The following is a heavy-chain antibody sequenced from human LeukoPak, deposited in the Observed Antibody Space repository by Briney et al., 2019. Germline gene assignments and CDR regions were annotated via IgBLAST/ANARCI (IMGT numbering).Heavy chain of an antibody. Sequence: SETLSLTCTVSGGSISSYYWSWIRQPPGKGLEWIGYIYYSGSTNYNPSLKSRVTISVDTSKNQFSLKLSSVTAADTAMYYCARDRYYYDSSGYSNWFDPWGQGTLVTVSS. CDR1: GGSISSYY. D-gene: IGHD3-22*01. J-gene: IGHJ5*02. V-gene: IGHV4-59*01. CDR2: IYYSGST. CDR3: ARDRYYYDSSGYSNWFDP.